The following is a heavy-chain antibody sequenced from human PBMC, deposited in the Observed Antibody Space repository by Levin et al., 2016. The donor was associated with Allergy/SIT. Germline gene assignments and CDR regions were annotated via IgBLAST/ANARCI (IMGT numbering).Heavy chain of an antibody. CDR2: IYTSGST. CDR3: ARARIAAAGNEI. V-gene: IGHV4-61*02. Sequence: RQAPGKGLEWIGRIYTSGSTNYNPSLKSRVTISVDTSKNQFSLKLSSVTAADTAVYYCARARIAAAGNEIWGQGTLVTVSS. J-gene: IGHJ4*02. D-gene: IGHD6-13*01.